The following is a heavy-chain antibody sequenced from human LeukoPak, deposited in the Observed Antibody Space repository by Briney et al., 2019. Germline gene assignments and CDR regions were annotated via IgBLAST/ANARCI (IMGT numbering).Heavy chain of an antibody. CDR1: GYSISSGYY. CDR2: IYHSGST. J-gene: IGHJ6*03. D-gene: IGHD1-1*01. CDR3: ARVEDYYYYMDV. V-gene: IGHV4-38-2*02. Sequence: SETLSLTCTVSGYSISSGYYWGWIRQPPGKGLEWIGSIYHSGSTYYNPSLKSRVTISVDTSKNQFSLKLSSVTAADTAVYYCARVEDYYYYMDVWGKGTTVTVSS.